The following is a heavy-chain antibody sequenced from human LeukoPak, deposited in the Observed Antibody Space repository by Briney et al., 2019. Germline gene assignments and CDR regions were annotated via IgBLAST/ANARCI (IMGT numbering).Heavy chain of an antibody. D-gene: IGHD6-19*01. J-gene: IGHJ3*02. CDR3: ARSSGWYRSFDI. CDR1: GGSISSNSYY. Sequence: SETQSLTCTVSGGSISSNSYYWGWIRQPPGKGLEWIGSMYYSGSTYYNPSLESRVTISVDTSKNQFSLNLSSVTAADTAVYFCARSSGWYRSFDIWGQGTLVTVSS. V-gene: IGHV4-39*01. CDR2: MYYSGST.